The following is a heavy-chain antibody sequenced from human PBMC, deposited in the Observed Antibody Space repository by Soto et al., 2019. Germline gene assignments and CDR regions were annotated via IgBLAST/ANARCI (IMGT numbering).Heavy chain of an antibody. J-gene: IGHJ5*02. CDR2: ISAYNGNT. V-gene: IGHV1-18*01. CDR1: GYTFTSYG. Sequence: VQLVQSGAEVKKPGASVKVSCKASGYTFTSYGISWVRQAPGQGLEWMGWISAYNGNTNYAQKLQGRVTMTTDTSTSTAYMELRSLRSDDTAVYYCARGNWGYCSGGSCSLNWFDPWGQGTLVTVSS. D-gene: IGHD2-15*01. CDR3: ARGNWGYCSGGSCSLNWFDP.